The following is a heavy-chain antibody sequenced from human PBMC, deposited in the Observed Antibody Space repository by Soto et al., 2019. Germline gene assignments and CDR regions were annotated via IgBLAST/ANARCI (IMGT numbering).Heavy chain of an antibody. CDR2: ISYDGSNK. J-gene: IGHJ4*02. D-gene: IGHD2-15*01. CDR3: ARDAHIVVVVAATPGYFDY. V-gene: IGHV3-30-3*01. Sequence: QVQLVESGGGVVQPGRSLRLSCAASGFTFSSYAMHWVRQAPGKGLEWVAVISYDGSNKYYADSVKGRFTISRDNSKNTLYLHMNSLRAEDTAVYYCARDAHIVVVVAATPGYFDYWGQGTLVTVSS. CDR1: GFTFSSYA.